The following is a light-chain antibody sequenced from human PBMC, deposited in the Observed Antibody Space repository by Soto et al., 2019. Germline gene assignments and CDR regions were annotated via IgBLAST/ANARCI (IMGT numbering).Light chain of an antibody. J-gene: IGKJ1*01. Sequence: EIVLTQSPGTLSLSPGERATLSCRASQSVGSRSLAWYQQKPGQAPRVLLYGTSERATGIPDRFSGSGSGTVFTLTISRLEPEDFAVYFCQQYGRSPTFGQGTKVDIK. CDR1: QSVGSRS. V-gene: IGKV3-20*01. CDR2: GTS. CDR3: QQYGRSPT.